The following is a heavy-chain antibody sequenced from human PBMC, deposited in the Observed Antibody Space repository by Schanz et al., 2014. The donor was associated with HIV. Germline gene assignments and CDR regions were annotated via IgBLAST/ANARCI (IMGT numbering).Heavy chain of an antibody. CDR1: GFTFTDYA. V-gene: IGHV3-9*01. CDR3: VRGPGYNMHLDY. J-gene: IGHJ4*02. CDR2: ISWNSGRV. D-gene: IGHD1-20*01. Sequence: EVRLVESGGTSVQPGGSLRLSCAASGFTFTDYAMHWVRQAPGKGLEWVSGISWNSGRVAYADSVKGRFTISRDNVRNTLYLQMNSLRAEDTGVYYCVRGPGYNMHLDYWGQGTLVTVSS.